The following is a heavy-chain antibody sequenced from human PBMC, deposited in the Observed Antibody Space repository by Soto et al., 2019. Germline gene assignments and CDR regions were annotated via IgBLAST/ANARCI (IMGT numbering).Heavy chain of an antibody. J-gene: IGHJ4*02. CDR1: GYTFSSYR. D-gene: IGHD1-7*01. Sequence: QVPLVQSGPEVKRPGASVKVSCKASGYTFSSYRITWVRQAPGQGLEWMGWISGNSGNTHYAQKVQGRVTLTTDSSTSTAYMELRSLRYDDTAVYFCARDLSAGTTGYWGQGTLVIVSS. CDR2: ISGNSGNT. CDR3: ARDLSAGTTGY. V-gene: IGHV1-18*01.